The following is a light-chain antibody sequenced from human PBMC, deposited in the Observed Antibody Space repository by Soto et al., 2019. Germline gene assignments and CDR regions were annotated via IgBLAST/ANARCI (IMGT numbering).Light chain of an antibody. J-gene: IGKJ3*01. CDR3: QQYVTSPFT. CDR1: QSVSSVY. V-gene: IGKV3-20*01. CDR2: GAS. Sequence: EIVLTQSPGTLSLSPGERATLSCRASQSVSSVYLAWYQHKPGQAPRLLIYGASDRATGIPDRFSGSGSGTDFTLTISRLEPEDFAVYYCQQYVTSPFTFGPGTKVDIK.